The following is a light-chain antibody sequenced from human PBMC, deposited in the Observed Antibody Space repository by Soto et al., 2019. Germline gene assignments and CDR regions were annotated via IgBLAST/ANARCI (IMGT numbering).Light chain of an antibody. CDR3: QQYGFS. CDR1: QRVSYW. Sequence: DIHMTQSPSTLSASVGDRVTMTCRASQRVSYWLAWYQQKPGKAPKLLIHDASTLESGVPSRFRGGGSGQEFTLTISGLQPDDFATYYCQQYGFSFGPGTKVEMK. V-gene: IGKV1-5*01. J-gene: IGKJ3*01. CDR2: DAS.